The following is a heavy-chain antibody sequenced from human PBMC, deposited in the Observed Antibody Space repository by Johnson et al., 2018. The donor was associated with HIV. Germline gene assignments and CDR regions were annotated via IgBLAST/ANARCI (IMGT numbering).Heavy chain of an antibody. J-gene: IGHJ3*02. V-gene: IGHV3-30*02. CDR1: GFTFSDYY. Sequence: MQLVESGGGLVKPGGSLRLSCAASGFTFSDYYMSWIRQAPGKGLEWVAFIRYDGSNKYYADSVKGRFTISRDNSKNTLYLQMNSLRAEDTAVYYCAKDKDAFDIWGQGTMVTVSS. CDR3: AKDKDAFDI. CDR2: IRYDGSNK.